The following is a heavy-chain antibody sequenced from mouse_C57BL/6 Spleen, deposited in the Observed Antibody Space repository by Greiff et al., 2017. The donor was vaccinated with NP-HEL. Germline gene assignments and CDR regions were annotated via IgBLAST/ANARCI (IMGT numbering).Heavy chain of an antibody. V-gene: IGHV1-66*01. CDR1: GYSFTSYY. J-gene: IGHJ2*01. CDR3: ARSKGKGYFDY. Sequence: QVQLQQSGPELVKPGASVKISCKASGYSFTSYYIHWVKQRPGQGLEWIGWIYPGSGNTKYNEKFKSKATLTVDTSSSTAYMQLSSLTSEDSAVYYCARSKGKGYFDYWGQGTTLTVSS. CDR2: IYPGSGNT.